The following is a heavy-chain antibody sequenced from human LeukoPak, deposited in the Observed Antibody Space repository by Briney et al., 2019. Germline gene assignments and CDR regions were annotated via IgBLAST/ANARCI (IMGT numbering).Heavy chain of an antibody. CDR3: ARAYNSHFDY. CDR2: IHKDGNNP. D-gene: IGHD1-1*01. V-gene: IGHV3-74*01. CDR1: GFTFSRYW. J-gene: IGHJ4*02. Sequence: GGSLRLSCAASGFTFSRYWTQWVRQAPGKGLVRVSRIHKDGNNPIYADSVKGRFTISRDNARNTLYLQMDSLRAEDTAVYYCARAYNSHFDYWGQGALVTVSS.